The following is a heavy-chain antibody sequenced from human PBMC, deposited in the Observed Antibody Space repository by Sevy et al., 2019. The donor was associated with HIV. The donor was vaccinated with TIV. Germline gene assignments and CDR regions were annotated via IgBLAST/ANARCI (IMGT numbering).Heavy chain of an antibody. CDR3: VREGLGGYSYILDY. CDR1: GFSFSIYW. J-gene: IGHJ4*01. Sequence: GGSLRLSCAASGFSFSIYWMSWVRQAPGKGLEWVATMKQDGSEEDYVDSVKGSFTISRDNAKNSLFLQMNSLSAEDTAVYYCVREGLGGYSYILDYCSHGTLVTVSS. D-gene: IGHD5-18*01. CDR2: MKQDGSEE. V-gene: IGHV3-7*01.